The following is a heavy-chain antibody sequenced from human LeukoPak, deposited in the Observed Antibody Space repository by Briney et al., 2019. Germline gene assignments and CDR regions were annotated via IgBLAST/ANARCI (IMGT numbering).Heavy chain of an antibody. CDR1: GGSISSGSYY. D-gene: IGHD3-3*01. CDR3: ARASITIFGVVIRLGAFDI. V-gene: IGHV4-61*02. Sequence: PSETLSLTCTVSGGSISSGSYYWSWIRQPAGKGLEWIGRIYTSGSTNYNPSLKSRVTISVDTSKNQFSLKLSSVTAADTAVYYCARASITIFGVVIRLGAFDIWGQGTMVTVSS. J-gene: IGHJ3*02. CDR2: IYTSGST.